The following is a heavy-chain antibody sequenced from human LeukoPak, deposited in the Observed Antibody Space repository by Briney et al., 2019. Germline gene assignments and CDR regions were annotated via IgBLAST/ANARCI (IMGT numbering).Heavy chain of an antibody. CDR1: GFTFSSYN. J-gene: IGHJ4*02. CDR3: ARGYSYGPDY. V-gene: IGHV3-21*06. CDR2: ISSSGSFI. Sequence: PGGSLRLSCAASGFTFSSYNMNWVRQAPGKGLEWVSSISSSGSFIYYADSLKGRLTISGDNAKNSLYLQMHSLRAEDTAVYYCARGYSYGPDYWGQGTLVTVSS. D-gene: IGHD5-18*01.